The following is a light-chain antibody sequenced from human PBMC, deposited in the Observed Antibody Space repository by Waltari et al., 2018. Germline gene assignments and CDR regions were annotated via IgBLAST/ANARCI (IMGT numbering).Light chain of an antibody. CDR2: GAS. J-gene: IGKJ1*01. CDR1: QNVSRA. CDR3: QHYVSLPVT. V-gene: IGKV3-20*01. Sequence: EIVLTPSPDTLSLSPGDRANLSCRASQNVSRALVWYQQKPCQAPRLLMYGASSRATGIPDRCSGSGSGTDFSLTISRLEPEDFAVYYCQHYVSLPVTFGQGTKVEIK.